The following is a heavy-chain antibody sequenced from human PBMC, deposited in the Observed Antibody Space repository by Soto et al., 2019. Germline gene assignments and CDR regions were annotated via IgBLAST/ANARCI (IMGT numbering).Heavy chain of an antibody. Sequence: SETLYLTCTVSGGSISGYYWSWIRQPPGKGLEWIGYVHSGGSTNYNPSLKSRVTISVDTSKNQFSLKVSSVTAADTAVYYCARDVRRLARRSGKYYIAFDIWGQGTVVT. D-gene: IGHD1-26*01. CDR3: ARDVRRLARRSGKYYIAFDI. CDR1: GGSISGYY. V-gene: IGHV4-59*01. J-gene: IGHJ3*02. CDR2: VHSGGST.